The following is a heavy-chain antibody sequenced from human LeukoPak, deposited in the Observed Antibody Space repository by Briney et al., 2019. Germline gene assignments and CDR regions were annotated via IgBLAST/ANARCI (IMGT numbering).Heavy chain of an antibody. Sequence: GGSLRLSCAASGFTFTSYGLLWVRQAPGKGLECVALIWYDGSNKYYADSVKGRFTISRDNSKNTLYLQMNSLRAEDTAVYYCARDSQLASGRPLDYWGQGTLVTVSS. CDR1: GFTFTSYG. J-gene: IGHJ4*02. V-gene: IGHV3-33*01. CDR3: ARDSQLASGRPLDY. D-gene: IGHD3-3*02. CDR2: IWYDGSNK.